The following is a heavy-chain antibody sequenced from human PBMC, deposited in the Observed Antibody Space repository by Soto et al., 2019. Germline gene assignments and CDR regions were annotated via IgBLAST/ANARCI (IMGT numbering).Heavy chain of an antibody. CDR1: GEAISCRW. V-gene: IGHV4-59*11. CDR3: ARVRGGSGKSNWFDP. CDR2: IYYSGST. D-gene: IGHD2-15*01. Sequence: PPETVRLAXSVAGEAISCRWWRCNWKPPGKGLEWIGYIYYSGSTNYNPSLKSRVTVSVDTSKNQFSLKLSSVTAADTAVYYCARVRGGSGKSNWFDPWGQGALVTVSS. J-gene: IGHJ5*02.